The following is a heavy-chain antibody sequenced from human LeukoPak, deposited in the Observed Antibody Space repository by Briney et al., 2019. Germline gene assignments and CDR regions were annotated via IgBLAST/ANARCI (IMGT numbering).Heavy chain of an antibody. D-gene: IGHD3-22*01. CDR1: GFTVSSAY. CDR3: AKYDSGAYYHP. Sequence: GGSLRLSCAASGFTVSSAYMSWVRQAPGTGLEWVSVIYSGGNTYYADSVKGRFTISRDNSKNTLYLQMNSLRAEDTAFYYCAKYDSGAYYHPWGQRTLVTVSS. V-gene: IGHV3-53*01. CDR2: IYSGGNT. J-gene: IGHJ5*02.